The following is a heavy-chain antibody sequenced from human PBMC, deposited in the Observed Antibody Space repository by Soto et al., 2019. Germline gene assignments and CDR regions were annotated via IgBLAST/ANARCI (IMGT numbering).Heavy chain of an antibody. CDR2: INPNSGGT. V-gene: IGHV1-2*02. CDR1: GYTFTGYY. CDR3: ARESGSSWYRGWFDP. D-gene: IGHD6-13*01. J-gene: IGHJ5*02. Sequence: GASVKVSCKASGYTFTGYYMHWVRQAPGQGLEWMGWINPNSGGTNYAQKFQGRVTMTRDTSISTAYMELSRLRSDDTAVYYCARESGSSWYRGWFDPWGQGTLVTVSS.